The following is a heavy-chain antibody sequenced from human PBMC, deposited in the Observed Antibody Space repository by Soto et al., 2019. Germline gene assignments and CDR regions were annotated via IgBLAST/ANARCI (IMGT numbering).Heavy chain of an antibody. D-gene: IGHD3-3*01. Sequence: SGPTLVNPTHTLTLTCTFSGFSLSTSGVGVGWIRQPPGKALEWLALIYWNDDKRYSPSLKSRLTITKDTSKNQVVLTMTNMDPVDTATYYCAHAITIFGVVPPGDWFDPWGQGTLVTVSS. CDR2: IYWNDDK. V-gene: IGHV2-5*01. J-gene: IGHJ5*02. CDR3: AHAITIFGVVPPGDWFDP. CDR1: GFSLSTSGVG.